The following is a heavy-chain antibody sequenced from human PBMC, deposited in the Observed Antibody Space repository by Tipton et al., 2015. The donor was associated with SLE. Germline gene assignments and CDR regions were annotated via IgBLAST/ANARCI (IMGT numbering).Heavy chain of an antibody. J-gene: IGHJ4*02. V-gene: IGHV4-39*07. D-gene: IGHD3-3*01. CDR3: ARHGRVAEDY. CDR1: GGSISSSSYY. CDR2: IYYSGST. Sequence: TLSLTCTVSGGSISSSSYYWGWIRQPPGKGLEWIGSIYYSGSTYYNPSLKSRVTISVDTSKNQFSLKLSSVTAADTAVYYCARHGRVAEDYWGQGTLGTVSS.